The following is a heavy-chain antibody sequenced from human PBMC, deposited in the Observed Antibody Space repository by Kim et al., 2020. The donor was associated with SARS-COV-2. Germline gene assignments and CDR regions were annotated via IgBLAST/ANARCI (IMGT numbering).Heavy chain of an antibody. V-gene: IGHV3-74*01. Sequence: ADSVKGRFTISRDKAKKTLYLQMNSLRAEDTAVYYCARRTAAAGGYWYFDLWGRGTLVTVSS. CDR3: ARRTAAAGGYWYFDL. J-gene: IGHJ2*01. D-gene: IGHD6-13*01.